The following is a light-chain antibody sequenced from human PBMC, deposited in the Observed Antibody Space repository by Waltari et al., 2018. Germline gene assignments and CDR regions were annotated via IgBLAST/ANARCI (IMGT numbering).Light chain of an antibody. CDR2: EDS. V-gene: IGLV3-10*01. Sequence: SYELTQPPSVSVSPGQTARITCSGDALPKKYAYWYQQKSGQAPVLVMYEDSKRPSGIPGSVSGSSSGTMATLTISGAQVGDEADYYCYSTDSSEGVFGGGTKLTVL. CDR1: ALPKKY. J-gene: IGLJ3*02. CDR3: YSTDSSEGV.